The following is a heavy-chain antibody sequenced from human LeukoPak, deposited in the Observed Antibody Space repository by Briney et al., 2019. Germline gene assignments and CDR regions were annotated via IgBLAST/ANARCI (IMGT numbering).Heavy chain of an antibody. V-gene: IGHV3-11*01. J-gene: IGHJ4*02. CDR2: ISSSGSTI. CDR1: GGSFSDYY. D-gene: IGHD3-22*01. Sequence: LPLTCAVYGGSFSDYYMSWIHQAPGQGLEWVSYISSSGSTIYYADSVKGRFTISRDTAKNSLYLQMNSLRAEDTAVYYCARGYYDSSGYSYWGQGTLVTVSS. CDR3: ARGYYDSSGYSY.